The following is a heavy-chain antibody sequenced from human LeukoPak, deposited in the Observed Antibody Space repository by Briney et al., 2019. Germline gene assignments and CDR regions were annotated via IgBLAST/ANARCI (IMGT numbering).Heavy chain of an antibody. CDR3: AKDPQVGDYYDSSGYPGN. Sequence: PGGSLRLSCSVSGFTFSSSGMNWVRQAPGRGLEWISYISGTSGSIYYADSVKGRFTISRDNSKNSLYLQMNSLRTEDTALYYCAKDPQVGDYYDSSGYPGNWGQGTLVTVSS. D-gene: IGHD3-22*01. CDR2: ISGTSGSI. CDR1: GFTFSSSG. J-gene: IGHJ4*02. V-gene: IGHV3-48*04.